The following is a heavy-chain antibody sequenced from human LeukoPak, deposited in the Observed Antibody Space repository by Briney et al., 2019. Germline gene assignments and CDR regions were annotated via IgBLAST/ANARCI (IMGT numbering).Heavy chain of an antibody. J-gene: IGHJ6*03. CDR2: INHSGST. V-gene: IGHV4-34*01. D-gene: IGHD3-3*01. Sequence: PSETLSLTCAVYGGSFSGYYWSWIRQPPGKGLEWIGEINHSGSTNYNPSLKSRVTISVDTSKNQFSLKLSSVTAADTAVYYCARGDRTIFGGRGGYKYYMDVWGKGTTVSVSS. CDR3: ARGDRTIFGGRGGYKYYMDV. CDR1: GGSFSGYY.